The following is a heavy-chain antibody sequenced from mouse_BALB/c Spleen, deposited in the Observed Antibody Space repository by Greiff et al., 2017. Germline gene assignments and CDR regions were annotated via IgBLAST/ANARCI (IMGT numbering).Heavy chain of an antibody. D-gene: IGHD2-2*01. V-gene: IGHV5-12-1*01. J-gene: IGHJ2*01. CDR2: ISSGGGST. CDR1: GFAFSSYD. CDR3: ARHDGYDDY. Sequence: DVKLVESGGGLVKPGGSLKLSCAASGFAFSSYDMSWVRQTPEKRLEWVAYISSGGGSTYYPDTVKGRFTISRDNAKNTLYLQMSSLKSEDTAMYYCARHDGYDDYWGQGTTLTVSS.